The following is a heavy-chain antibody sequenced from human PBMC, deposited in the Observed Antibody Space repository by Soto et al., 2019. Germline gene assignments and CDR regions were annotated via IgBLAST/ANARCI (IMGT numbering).Heavy chain of an antibody. CDR3: ARGEDDYDFWRGPKEYYYYGMDV. V-gene: IGHV4-34*01. J-gene: IGHJ6*02. Sequence: SETLSLTCAVYGGSFSGYYWTWIRQPPGKGLEWIGEINHSGSTNYNPSLKSRVTISVDTSKKQFSLKVRSVTAADTAVYYCARGEDDYDFWRGPKEYYYYGMDVWGQGTTVTVSS. CDR2: INHSGST. CDR1: GGSFSGYY. D-gene: IGHD3-3*01.